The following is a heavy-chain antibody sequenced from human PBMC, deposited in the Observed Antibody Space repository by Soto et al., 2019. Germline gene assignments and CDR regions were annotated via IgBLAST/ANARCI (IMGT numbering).Heavy chain of an antibody. D-gene: IGHD3-22*01. CDR2: INHSGST. CDR1: GGSFSGYY. J-gene: IGHJ4*02. V-gene: IGHV4-34*01. Sequence: SETLSLTCAVYGGSFSGYYWSWIRQPPGKGLEWIAEINHSGSTNYNPSLKSRVTMSVDTSKNQFPLKLNSVTAADTAVYYCARDSSSYGHDSSGYYYDYWGQGTLVTVSS. CDR3: ARDSSSYGHDSSGYYYDY.